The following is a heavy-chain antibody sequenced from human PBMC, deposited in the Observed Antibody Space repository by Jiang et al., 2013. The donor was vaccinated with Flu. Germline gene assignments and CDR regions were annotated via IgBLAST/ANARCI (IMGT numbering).Heavy chain of an antibody. J-gene: IGHJ4*02. V-gene: IGHV4-39*07. CDR3: ASQHWDHGVGSYYMSH. Sequence: GLVKPSETLSLTCTVSGASISSGGYYWGWIRQPPGKGLEWIGSIYYSGTTYYNPSLKNRVTISVDTSKKQFSLKLSSVTAADTAVYYCASQHWDHGVGSYYMSHWGQGTLVTVSS. CDR1: GASISSGGYY. D-gene: IGHD3-10*01. CDR2: IYYSGTT.